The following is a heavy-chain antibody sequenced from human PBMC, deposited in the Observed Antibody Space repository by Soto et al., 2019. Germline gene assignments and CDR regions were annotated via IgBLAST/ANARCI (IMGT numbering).Heavy chain of an antibody. CDR1: GFTFSSYG. CDR3: ARETYCSSTSCSFSDYYYYYMDV. J-gene: IGHJ6*03. D-gene: IGHD2-2*01. V-gene: IGHV3-33*01. CDR2: IWYDGSNK. Sequence: PGGSLRLSCAASGFTFSSYGMHWVRQAPGKGLEWVAVIWYDGSNKYYADSVKGRFTISRDNSKNTLYLQMNSLRAEDTAVYYCARETYCSSTSCSFSDYYYYYMDVWGKGTTVTVSS.